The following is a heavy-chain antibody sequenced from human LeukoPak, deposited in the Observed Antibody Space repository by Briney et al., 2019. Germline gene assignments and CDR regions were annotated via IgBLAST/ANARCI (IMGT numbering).Heavy chain of an antibody. D-gene: IGHD3-22*01. V-gene: IGHV4-4*02. CDR3: RGDSSDDPTPHHDY. CDR2: IYHSGST. Sequence: SETLSLTCAVSGGSISSSNWWSWVRQPPGKGLEWIGEIYHSGSTNYNPSLKSRVTISVDKSKNQFSLKLSSVTAADTAVYYCRGDSSDDPTPHHDYWGQGTLVTVSS. J-gene: IGHJ4*02. CDR1: GGSISSSNW.